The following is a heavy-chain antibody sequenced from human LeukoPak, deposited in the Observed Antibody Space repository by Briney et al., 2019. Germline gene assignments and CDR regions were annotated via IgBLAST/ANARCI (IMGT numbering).Heavy chain of an antibody. D-gene: IGHD1-1*01. CDR1: GGSISSYY. CDR3: ARVGSEKLYRWFDP. Sequence: SETLSLTCTVSGGSISSYYWSWIRQPPGKGLEWIGYIYYSGSTNYNPSLKSRVTISVDTSKNQFSLKLSAVTAADTAVYYCARVGSEKLYRWFDPWGQGTLVTVSS. J-gene: IGHJ5*02. V-gene: IGHV4-59*01. CDR2: IYYSGST.